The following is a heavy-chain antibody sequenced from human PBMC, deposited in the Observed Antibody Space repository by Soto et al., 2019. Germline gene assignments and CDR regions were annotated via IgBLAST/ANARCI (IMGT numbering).Heavy chain of an antibody. J-gene: IGHJ6*03. V-gene: IGHV3-72*01. CDR1: GFTFSDQY. CDR3: ARASSNHYRNYYYIDV. CDR2: SRNKANSYAT. Sequence: EVQVVESGGGLVQPGGSLRLSCAASGFTFSDQYIDWVRQAPGKGLEWIGRSRNKANSYATEYAASVKGRFTIDKNDSENPLFLQMNSLKSDDTAVDNCARASSNHYRNYYYIDVWGKGTTVTVSS. D-gene: IGHD4-4*01.